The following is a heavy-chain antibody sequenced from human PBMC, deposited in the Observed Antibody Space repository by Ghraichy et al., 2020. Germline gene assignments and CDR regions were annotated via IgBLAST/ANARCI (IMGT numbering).Heavy chain of an antibody. V-gene: IGHV3-48*02. Sequence: GGSLRLSCVGSGFSFSGYSMNWVRQSPGKGLEWVSYITSSSRTISYADSVKGRFTISRDNAQNSLFLQMNSLRDDDTVVYYCARGSTVVRFFYYDGMDVWGQGTTVTVSS. CDR2: ITSSSRTI. CDR1: GFSFSGYS. J-gene: IGHJ6*02. CDR3: ARGSTVVRFFYYDGMDV. D-gene: IGHD4-23*01.